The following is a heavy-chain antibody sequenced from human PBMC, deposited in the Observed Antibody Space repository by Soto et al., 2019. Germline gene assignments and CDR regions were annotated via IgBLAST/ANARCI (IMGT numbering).Heavy chain of an antibody. CDR1: GFTFSSYG. J-gene: IGHJ4*02. CDR3: ARDLVSGSYYVLDY. CDR2: IWYDGSNK. V-gene: IGHV3-33*01. Sequence: QVQLVESGGGVVQPGRSLRLSCAASGFTFSSYGMHWVRQAPGKGLEWVAVIWYDGSNKYYADSVKGRFTISRDNSKNTLYLQMNSLRAEDTAAYYCARDLVSGSYYVLDYWGQGTLVTVSS. D-gene: IGHD1-26*01.